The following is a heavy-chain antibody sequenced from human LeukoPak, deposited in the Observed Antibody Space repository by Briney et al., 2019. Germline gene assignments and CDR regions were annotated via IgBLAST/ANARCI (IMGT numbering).Heavy chain of an antibody. CDR3: ASSAVTTEHTVDC. D-gene: IGHD4-17*01. V-gene: IGHV3-30*04. CDR1: GFTFSNYA. J-gene: IGHJ4*02. Sequence: PGGCLRLSCAASGFTFSNYAMHWVRQAPGKGLEWVAVISYDGSNKYYADSLQGRFTISRDNSKNTLYLQMNSLSSEDTAVYYCASSAVTTEHTVDCWGRGTLVTVSS. CDR2: ISYDGSNK.